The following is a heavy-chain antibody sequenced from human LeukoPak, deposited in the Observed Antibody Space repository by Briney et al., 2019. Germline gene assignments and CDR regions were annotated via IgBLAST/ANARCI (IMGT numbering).Heavy chain of an antibody. D-gene: IGHD6-19*01. CDR1: GGSVSSGPYY. CDR2: VYYSGNYSGNT. J-gene: IGHJ4*02. V-gene: IGHV4-61*01. CDR3: ASVGGSGWFDY. Sequence: SETLSLTCTVSGGSVSSGPYYWSWIRQPPGRGLEWIGRVYYSGNYSGNTDYNPALKSRVAISVDTSKNQFSLKLTSVTAADTAVYFCASVGGSGWFDYWGQGTLVTVSS.